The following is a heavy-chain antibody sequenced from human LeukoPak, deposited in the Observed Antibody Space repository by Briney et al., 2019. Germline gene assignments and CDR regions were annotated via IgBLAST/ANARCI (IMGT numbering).Heavy chain of an antibody. Sequence: GASVKVSCKASGGTFSSYAISWVRQAPGQGLEWMGRIIPILGIANYAQKFQGRVTITADKSTSTAYMELSSLRSEDTAVYYCARSNYSSGNYFDYWGQGTLVTVSS. J-gene: IGHJ4*02. CDR3: ARSNYSSGNYFDY. CDR2: IIPILGIA. V-gene: IGHV1-69*04. CDR1: GGTFSSYA. D-gene: IGHD6-19*01.